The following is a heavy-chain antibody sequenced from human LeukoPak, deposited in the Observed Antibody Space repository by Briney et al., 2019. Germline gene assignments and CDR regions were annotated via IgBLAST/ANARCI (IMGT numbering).Heavy chain of an antibody. CDR3: AKSPQHWYFDL. J-gene: IGHJ2*01. CDR2: IRYDESIE. V-gene: IGHV3-30*02. CDR1: GFTFSSVG. Sequence: GGSLRLSCAASGFTFSSVGMHWVRQAPGKGLEWVAFIRYDESIEYYADSVKGRFTISRDNSKNTLYLQMNSPKPDDTAVYYCAKSPQHWYFDLWGRGTLVTVSS.